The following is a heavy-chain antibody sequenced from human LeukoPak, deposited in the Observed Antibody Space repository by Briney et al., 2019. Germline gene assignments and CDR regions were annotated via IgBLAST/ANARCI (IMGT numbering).Heavy chain of an antibody. CDR1: GFTLSSYA. Sequence: AGSLRLSCAASGFTLSSYAMSWVRQAPGKGLEWVSAISVSGNTYHADSVKGRFTISRDSSKNTLYLQMNRLRAEDAAVYYCAKAPVTTCSGAYCYPFDYWGQGTLVTAS. J-gene: IGHJ4*02. CDR2: ISVSGNT. V-gene: IGHV3-23*01. D-gene: IGHD2-21*01. CDR3: AKAPVTTCSGAYCYPFDY.